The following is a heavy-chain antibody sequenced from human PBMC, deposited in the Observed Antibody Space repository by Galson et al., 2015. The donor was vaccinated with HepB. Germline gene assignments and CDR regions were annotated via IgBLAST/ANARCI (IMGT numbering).Heavy chain of an antibody. CDR3: ARGVEMATIPLFDY. D-gene: IGHD5-24*01. CDR2: ISYDGSNK. Sequence: SLRLSCAASGFTFSSYAMHWVRQAPGKGLEWVAVISYDGSNKYYADSVKGRFTISRDNSKNTLYLQMNSLRAEDTAVYYCARGVEMATIPLFDYWGQGTLVTVSS. J-gene: IGHJ4*02. CDR1: GFTFSSYA. V-gene: IGHV3-30-3*01.